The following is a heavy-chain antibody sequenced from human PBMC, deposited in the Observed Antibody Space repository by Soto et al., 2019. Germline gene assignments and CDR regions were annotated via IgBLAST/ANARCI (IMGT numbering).Heavy chain of an antibody. V-gene: IGHV2-26*01. CDR1: GFSLSNTRLG. J-gene: IGHJ5*02. CDR2: IFSNDEK. CDR3: ARNYNYDSSGYGWFDP. D-gene: IGHD3-22*01. Sequence: SGPTLVNPTATLTLTCAVSGFSLSNTRLGVSWIRQPPGKALEWLAHIFSNDEKSYSTSLKSRLTISKDTSKSQVVLTMTNMDPVDAATYYCARNYNYDSSGYGWFDPWGQGTLVTVSS.